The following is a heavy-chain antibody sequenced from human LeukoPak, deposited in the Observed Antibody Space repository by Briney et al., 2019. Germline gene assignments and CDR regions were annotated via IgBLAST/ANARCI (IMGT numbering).Heavy chain of an antibody. J-gene: IGHJ3*02. CDR1: GYTFTSYA. V-gene: IGHV7-4-1*02. CDR2: INTNTGNP. CDR3: ARTYYYDSSGYFEDPLHDAFDI. Sequence: ASVKVSCKASGYTFTSYAMNWVRQAPGQGLEWMGWINTNTGNPTYAQGFTGRFVFSLDTSVSTAYLQISSLKAEDTAVYYCARTYYYDSSGYFEDPLHDAFDIWGQGTMVTVSS. D-gene: IGHD3-22*01.